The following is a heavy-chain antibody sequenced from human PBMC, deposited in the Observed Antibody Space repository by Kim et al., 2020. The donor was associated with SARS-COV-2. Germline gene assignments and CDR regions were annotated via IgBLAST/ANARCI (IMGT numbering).Heavy chain of an antibody. CDR1: GFTFDDYT. Sequence: GGSLRLSCAASGFTFDDYTMHWVRQAPGKGLEWVSLISWDGGSTYYADSVKGRFTISRDNSKNSLYLQMNSLRTEDTALYYCAKDIRGYYDFWSGQVPRGYGMDVWGQGTTVTVSS. CDR2: ISWDGGST. J-gene: IGHJ6*02. D-gene: IGHD3-3*01. CDR3: AKDIRGYYDFWSGQVPRGYGMDV. V-gene: IGHV3-43*01.